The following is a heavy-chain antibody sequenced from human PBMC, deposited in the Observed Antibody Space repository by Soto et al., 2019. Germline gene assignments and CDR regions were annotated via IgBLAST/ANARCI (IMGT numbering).Heavy chain of an antibody. J-gene: IGHJ6*02. CDR1: GGSISSGGYS. CDR2: IYHGGST. V-gene: IGHV4-30-2*01. Sequence: QLQLQESGSGLVKPSQTLSLTCAVSGGSISSGGYSWSWIRQPPGKGLEWIGYIYHGGSTYYNPSLKRRVTISVDRAKNQCSLKLSSVSAADTAVYYCARVQTRPDYFGMDVWGQGTTVTVSS. CDR3: ARVQTRPDYFGMDV.